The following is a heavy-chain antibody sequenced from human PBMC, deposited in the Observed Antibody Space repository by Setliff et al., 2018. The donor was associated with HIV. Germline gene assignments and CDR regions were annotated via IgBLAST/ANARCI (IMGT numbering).Heavy chain of an antibody. Sequence: GESLKISCKGSGYSFTTYWIGWVRQMPGKGLEWMGIIYPGDSDTRYNPSFQGQVTIPADKSISTAYLHWSSLKASDTAMYYCARFFGYSSSWPSAGYWGQGTLVTVSS. CDR2: IYPGDSDT. CDR1: GYSFTTYW. D-gene: IGHD6-13*01. V-gene: IGHV5-51*01. CDR3: ARFFGYSSSWPSAGY. J-gene: IGHJ4*02.